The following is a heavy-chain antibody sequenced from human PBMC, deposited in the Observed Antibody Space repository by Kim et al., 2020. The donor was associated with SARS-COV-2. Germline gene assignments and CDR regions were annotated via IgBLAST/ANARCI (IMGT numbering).Heavy chain of an antibody. CDR3: ARGLGLLARNKGYCSSTSCYARALRYDAFDI. J-gene: IGHJ3*02. V-gene: IGHV4-34*01. CDR2: INHSGST. D-gene: IGHD2-2*01. Sequence: SETLSLTCAVYGGSFSGYYWSWIRQPPGKGLEWIGEINHSGSTNYNPSLKSRVTISVDTSKNQFSLKLSSVTAADTAVYYCARGLGLLARNKGYCSSTSCYARALRYDAFDIWGQGTMVTVSS. CDR1: GGSFSGYY.